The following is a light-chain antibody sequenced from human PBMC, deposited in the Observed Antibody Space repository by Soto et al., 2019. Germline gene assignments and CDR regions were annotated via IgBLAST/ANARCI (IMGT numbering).Light chain of an antibody. CDR2: DNN. CDR1: TSNIGSNY. CDR3: ATWDSSLNVVL. Sequence: QSVLTQPPSVSAAPGQKVTISCSGSTSNIGSNYVSWYQQLPNTAPKLLIYDNNKRPSGIPGRFSGSRSGTSATLGISGLQTGDEADYYCATWDSSLNVVLFGGGTKLTVL. V-gene: IGLV1-51*01. J-gene: IGLJ2*01.